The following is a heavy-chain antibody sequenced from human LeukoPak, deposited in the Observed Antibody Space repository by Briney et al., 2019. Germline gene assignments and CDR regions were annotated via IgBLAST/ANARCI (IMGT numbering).Heavy chain of an antibody. CDR2: IYSGGST. CDR1: GFTVSSNY. V-gene: IGHV3-53*01. Sequence: PGGSLRLSCAASGFTVSSNYMSWVRQAPGKGLEWVSVIYSGGSTYYADSVKGRFTISRDNAKSSLYLQMNSLRDEDTAVYYCARARNVDFWGQGTLVTVSS. J-gene: IGHJ4*02. CDR3: ARARNVDF.